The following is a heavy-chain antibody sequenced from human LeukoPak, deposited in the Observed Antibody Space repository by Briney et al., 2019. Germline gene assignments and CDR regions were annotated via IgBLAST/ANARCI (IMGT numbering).Heavy chain of an antibody. V-gene: IGHV4-34*01. Sequence: PSETLSPTCALYAVSSIGFYWSWIHQPPGKGPEWIGEINHTVSTNYNPSLKIRVTISVNTSKKQFSLKLSSLTPPHTALYYYARGPGRIAAGGLDYWGQGTLVTVSS. CDR3: ARGPGRIAAGGLDY. CDR2: INHTVST. D-gene: IGHD6-13*01. CDR1: AVSSIGFY. J-gene: IGHJ4*02.